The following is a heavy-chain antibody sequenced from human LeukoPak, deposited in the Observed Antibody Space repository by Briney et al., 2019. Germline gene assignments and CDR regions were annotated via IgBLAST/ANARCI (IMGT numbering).Heavy chain of an antibody. CDR1: GFTFSSYS. J-gene: IGHJ3*02. CDR2: ISSSSSYI. D-gene: IGHD1-1*01. Sequence: GGSLRLSCAASGFTFSSYSMNWVRQAPGKGLEWVSSISSSSSYIYYADSVKGRFTISRDNAKNSLYLQMNSLTAEDTAVYYCARKMKTGDRVGTFDIWGQGTMVTVSS. CDR3: ARKMKTGDRVGTFDI. V-gene: IGHV3-21*01.